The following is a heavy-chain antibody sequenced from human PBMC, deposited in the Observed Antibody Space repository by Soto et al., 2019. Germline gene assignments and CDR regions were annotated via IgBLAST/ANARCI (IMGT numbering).Heavy chain of an antibody. CDR1: GFSLSTSEVG. CDR3: AHRFDWYYFDY. V-gene: IGHV2-5*02. J-gene: IGHJ4*02. CDR2: IYWDDDK. Sequence: QITLKESGPTLVKPTQTLTLTCTLSGFSLSTSEVGVGWIRQPPGKALEWLALIYWDDDKRYSPYLKSRLTNTKDTSKNQVVLTMTNMDPVDTATYYCAHRFDWYYFDYWGQGTLVHGSS. D-gene: IGHD3-9*01.